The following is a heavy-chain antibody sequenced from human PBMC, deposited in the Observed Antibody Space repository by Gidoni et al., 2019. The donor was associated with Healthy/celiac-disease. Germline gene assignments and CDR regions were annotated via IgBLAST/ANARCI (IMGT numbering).Heavy chain of an antibody. Sequence: EVQLLESGGGLVQPGGSLRLSCAASGFTFSSYAMSWVRQAPGTGLEWVSAMSGSGGSTYYADSVKGRFTISRDNSKNTLYLQMNSLRAEDTAVYYCAKSGRSYYDSSRGRGGAYYFDYWGQGTLVTVSS. CDR1: GFTFSSYA. J-gene: IGHJ4*02. CDR2: MSGSGGST. D-gene: IGHD3-22*01. CDR3: AKSGRSYYDSSRGRGGAYYFDY. V-gene: IGHV3-23*01.